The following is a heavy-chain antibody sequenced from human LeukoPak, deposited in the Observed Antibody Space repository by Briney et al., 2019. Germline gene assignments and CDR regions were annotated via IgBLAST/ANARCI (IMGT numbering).Heavy chain of an antibody. CDR3: AKDLPSNMAVASYYFDY. CDR2: ISGSGGST. Sequence: GGSLRLSCAASGFTISSYAMSWVRLAPGKGLEWVSGISGSGGSTRYADPVKGRFTISRDNSKNTLYLQMNSLRGEDTAEYYCAKDLPSNMAVASYYFDYWGQGTLVTVSS. V-gene: IGHV3-23*01. CDR1: GFTISSYA. D-gene: IGHD6-19*01. J-gene: IGHJ4*02.